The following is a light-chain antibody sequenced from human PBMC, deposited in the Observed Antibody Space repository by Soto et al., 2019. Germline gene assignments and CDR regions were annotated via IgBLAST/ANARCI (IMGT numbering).Light chain of an antibody. CDR1: QDISNY. Sequence: DIQMTQSPSSLSASVGDRVTITCRASQDISNYLAWYQQKPGKVPWLLIDAASTLQSGVPSRFSGGGSGTDVTLTISSLQPEDVATYYCQKYNGALRTFGQGTTVEIK. CDR2: AAS. V-gene: IGKV1-27*01. CDR3: QKYNGALRT. J-gene: IGKJ1*01.